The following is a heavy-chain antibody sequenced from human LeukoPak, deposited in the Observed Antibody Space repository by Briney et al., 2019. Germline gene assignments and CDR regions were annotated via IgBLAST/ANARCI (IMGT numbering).Heavy chain of an antibody. CDR1: GYSFTSYW. J-gene: IGHJ4*02. Sequence: GESLKISCKGSGYSFTSYWLGWVRQMPGKGLEWMGIIYPGDSDTRYSPSFQGQVTISADKSISTAYLQWSSLKASDTAMYYCARHLPDYDILTGYYYYFDYWGQGTLVTVSS. D-gene: IGHD3-9*01. CDR3: ARHLPDYDILTGYYYYFDY. CDR2: IYPGDSDT. V-gene: IGHV5-51*01.